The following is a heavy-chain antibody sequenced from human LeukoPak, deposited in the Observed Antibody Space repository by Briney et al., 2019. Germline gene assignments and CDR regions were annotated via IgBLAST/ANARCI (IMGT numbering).Heavy chain of an antibody. V-gene: IGHV4-31*03. CDR2: IYYSGST. CDR3: ARLWFGEHTNFDY. J-gene: IGHJ4*02. D-gene: IGHD3-10*01. Sequence: NASETLSLTCTVSGGSISSRDYYWSWIRQPPGKGLEWIGYIYYSGSTSYNPSLKSRVTISVDTSENQFSLKLSSVTAADTAVYYCARLWFGEHTNFDYWGQGTLVTVSS. CDR1: GGSISSRDYY.